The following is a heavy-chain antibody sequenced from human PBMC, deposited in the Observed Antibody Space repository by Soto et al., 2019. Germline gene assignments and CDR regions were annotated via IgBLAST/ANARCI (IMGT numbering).Heavy chain of an antibody. V-gene: IGHV3-66*01. CDR1: GFTVSSNY. CDR3: ARATTVTTIYDY. Sequence: LRLSCAASGFTVSSNYMSWVRQAPGKGLEWVSIIYSGGTTYYADSVKDRFTISRDNSKNTLYLQMNSLRAEDTAVYYCARATTVTTIYDYWGQGTLVTVSS. D-gene: IGHD4-17*01. CDR2: IYSGGTT. J-gene: IGHJ4*02.